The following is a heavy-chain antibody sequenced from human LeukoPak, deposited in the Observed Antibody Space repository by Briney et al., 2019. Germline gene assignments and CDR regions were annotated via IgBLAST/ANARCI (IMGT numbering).Heavy chain of an antibody. J-gene: IGHJ4*02. V-gene: IGHV4-59*01. CDR3: ASSLYYYDSSGFLPYFDY. CDR1: GGSISSYY. D-gene: IGHD3-22*01. CDR2: IYYSGST. Sequence: ASETLSLTCTVSGGSISSYYWSWIRQPPGKGLEWIGYIYYSGSTNYNPSLKSRVTMSVDTSKNQFSLKLSSVTAADTAVYYCASSLYYYDSSGFLPYFDYWGQGTLVTVSS.